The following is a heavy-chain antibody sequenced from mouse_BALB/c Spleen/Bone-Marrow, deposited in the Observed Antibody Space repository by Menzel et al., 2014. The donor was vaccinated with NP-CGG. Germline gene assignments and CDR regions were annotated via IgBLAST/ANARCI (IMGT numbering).Heavy chain of an antibody. CDR2: INPGSGGT. CDR1: GYAFTNYL. V-gene: IGHV1-54*01. CDR3: ARGDYRYDGFAY. D-gene: IGHD2-14*01. J-gene: IGHJ3*01. Sequence: LVRPGTSVKVSCKASGYAFTNYLIEWVKQRPGQGLEWIGVINPGSGGTNYNEKFKGKATLTADKSSSTAYMQLSSLTSDDSAVYFCARGDYRYDGFAYWGQGTLVTVSA.